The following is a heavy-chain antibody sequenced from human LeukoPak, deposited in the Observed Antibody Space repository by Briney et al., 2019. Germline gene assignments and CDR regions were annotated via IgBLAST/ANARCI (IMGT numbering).Heavy chain of an antibody. V-gene: IGHV3-7*01. CDR2: IKQDGSET. Sequence: SGGSLRLSCAVSGFSFSSYWMTWVRQAPGKGLEWVANIKQDGSETYYVDSVKGRFAISRDNAKNSLFLQMKSLRAEDTAVYYCARERGIAVAGASDYWGQGTLVTVSS. J-gene: IGHJ4*02. D-gene: IGHD6-19*01. CDR1: GFSFSSYW. CDR3: ARERGIAVAGASDY.